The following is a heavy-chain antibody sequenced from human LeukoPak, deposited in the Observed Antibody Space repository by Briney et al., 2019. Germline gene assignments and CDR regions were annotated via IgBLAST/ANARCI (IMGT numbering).Heavy chain of an antibody. CDR3: AKSSSWYVYYYGMDV. V-gene: IGHV4-34*01. J-gene: IGHJ6*02. CDR2: INHSGST. Sequence: PSETLSLTCAVYGGSFSGYYWSWIRQPPGKGLEWIGEINHSGSTNYNPSLKSRVTISVDTSKNQFSLKLSSVTAADTAVYYCAKSSSWYVYYYGMDVWGQGTTVTVSS. D-gene: IGHD6-13*01. CDR1: GGSFSGYY.